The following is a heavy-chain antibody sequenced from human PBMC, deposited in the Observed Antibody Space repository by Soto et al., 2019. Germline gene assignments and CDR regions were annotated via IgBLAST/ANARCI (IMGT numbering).Heavy chain of an antibody. CDR2: IIPIFGTA. Sequence: QVQLVQSGAEVKKPGSSVKVSCKASVGTFSSYAISWVRQAPGQGLEWMGGIIPIFGTANYAQKFQGIVTITADESTSTAYMELSSLRSEDTAVYYCARDEGITMVRGGLFDYWGQGTLVTVSS. J-gene: IGHJ4*02. CDR3: ARDEGITMVRGGLFDY. D-gene: IGHD3-10*01. V-gene: IGHV1-69*01. CDR1: VGTFSSYA.